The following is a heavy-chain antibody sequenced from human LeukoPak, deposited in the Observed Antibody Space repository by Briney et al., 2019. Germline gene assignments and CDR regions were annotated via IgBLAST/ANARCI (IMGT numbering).Heavy chain of an antibody. CDR2: ISSSGSTI. J-gene: IGHJ6*03. Sequence: GGSPRLSCAASGFTFSSYEMNWVRQAPGKGLEWVSYISSSGSTIYYADSVKGRFTISRDNAKNSLYLQMNSLRAEDTAVYYCARRRQTPGYSSSWFRGHYYYMDVWGKGTTVTVSS. CDR1: GFTFSSYE. V-gene: IGHV3-48*03. CDR3: ARRRQTPGYSSSWFRGHYYYMDV. D-gene: IGHD6-13*01.